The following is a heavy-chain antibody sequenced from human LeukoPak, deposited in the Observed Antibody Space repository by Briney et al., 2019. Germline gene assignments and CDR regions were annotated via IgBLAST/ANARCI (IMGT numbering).Heavy chain of an antibody. V-gene: IGHV1-2*02. D-gene: IGHD3-10*01. Sequence: GASVKVSCKASGHTFTGYYMHWVRQAPGQGLEWMGWINPNSGGTNYAQKFQGRVTMTRDTSISTAYMELSRLRSDDTAVYYCARGITMVRGVIYIWGQGTMVTVSS. CDR1: GHTFTGYY. CDR3: ARGITMVRGVIYI. CDR2: INPNSGGT. J-gene: IGHJ3*02.